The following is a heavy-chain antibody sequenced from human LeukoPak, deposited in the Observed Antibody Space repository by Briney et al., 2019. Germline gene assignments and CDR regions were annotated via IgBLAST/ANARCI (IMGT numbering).Heavy chain of an antibody. CDR1: GFTFSSYA. CDR3: AKELVGATGY. D-gene: IGHD1-26*01. Sequence: PGGSLRLSCAASGFTFSSYAMSWVRQAPGKGLEGVSAISGSGGSTYCADSVKGRFTISRDNSKNTLYLQMYSLRAEDTAVYYCAKELVGATGYWGQGTLVTVSS. V-gene: IGHV3-23*01. CDR2: ISGSGGST. J-gene: IGHJ4*02.